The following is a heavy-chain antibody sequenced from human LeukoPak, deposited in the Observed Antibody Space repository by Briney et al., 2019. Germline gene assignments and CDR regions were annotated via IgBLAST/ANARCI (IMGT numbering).Heavy chain of an antibody. CDR1: GGSITSTSNY. Sequence: SETLSLTCTVSGGSITSTSNYWGWLRQPPGKGLEWIGSIYYSGSTYDNPSLKSRVTISVNTSKNQFSLKMTYVTAADAAFYYCARHRLSGNYPDWLYLWRHGTLVTVSS. J-gene: IGHJ4*01. CDR3: ARHRLSGNYPDWLYL. CDR2: IYYSGST. V-gene: IGHV4-39*01. D-gene: IGHD1-26*01.